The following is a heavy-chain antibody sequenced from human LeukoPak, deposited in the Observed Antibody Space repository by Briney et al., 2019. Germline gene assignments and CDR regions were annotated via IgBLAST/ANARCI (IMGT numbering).Heavy chain of an antibody. V-gene: IGHV3-21*01. CDR1: GFTFSTYA. J-gene: IGHJ4*02. CDR2: ITGDSAYI. Sequence: GGSLRLSCAASGFTFSTYAMNWVRQAPGEGLKWVSCITGDSAYIYYADSAKGQFTISRDNAKNSLYLQMNSLRAEDTAVYYCARYGVSSSTSYIDFWGQGTLVTVSS. CDR3: ARYGVSSSTSYIDF. D-gene: IGHD2-2*01.